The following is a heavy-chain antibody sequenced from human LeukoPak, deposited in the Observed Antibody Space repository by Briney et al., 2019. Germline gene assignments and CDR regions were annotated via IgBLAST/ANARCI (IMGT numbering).Heavy chain of an antibody. CDR3: ARDQFKAFDY. V-gene: IGHV3-21*01. J-gene: IGHJ4*02. Sequence: PGGSLRLSCAASGFTFSSYSMNWVRQAPGKRLEWVSSISSSSSYIYYADSLKGRFTISRDNAKNSLYLQMNSLRAEDTAVYYCARDQFKAFDYWGQGTLVTVSS. CDR2: ISSSSSYI. CDR1: GFTFSSYS.